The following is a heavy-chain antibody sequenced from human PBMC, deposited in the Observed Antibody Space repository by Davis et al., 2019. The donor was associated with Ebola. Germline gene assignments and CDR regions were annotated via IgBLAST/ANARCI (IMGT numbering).Heavy chain of an antibody. Sequence: GESLKISCKGSGNSFTNYWIAWVRQMPGKGLEWMGIIYPGDSDTRYSPSFQGQVTISVDKSITTAYLQWSSLKASDTAMYYCARQGGKSWFDPWGQGTLVTVSS. V-gene: IGHV5-51*01. D-gene: IGHD3-16*01. CDR3: ARQGGKSWFDP. CDR1: GNSFTNYW. J-gene: IGHJ5*02. CDR2: IYPGDSDT.